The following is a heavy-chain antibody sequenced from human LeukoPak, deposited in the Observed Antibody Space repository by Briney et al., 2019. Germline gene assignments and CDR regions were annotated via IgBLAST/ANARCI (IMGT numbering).Heavy chain of an antibody. CDR3: ARLRYYSESNANNRFDY. CDR1: GGTFSSYA. CDR2: IIPIFGTA. V-gene: IGHV1-69*06. J-gene: IGHJ4*02. Sequence: SVKVSCKASGGTFSSYAISWVRQAPGQGLEWMGGIIPIFGTANYAQKFQGRVTITADKSTSTAYMELSSLRSEDTAVYYCARLRYYSESNANNRFDYWGQGTLVTVSS. D-gene: IGHD3-22*01.